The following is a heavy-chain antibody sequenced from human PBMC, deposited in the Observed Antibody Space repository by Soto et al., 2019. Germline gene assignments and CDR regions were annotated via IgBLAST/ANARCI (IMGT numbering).Heavy chain of an antibody. D-gene: IGHD6-25*01. CDR3: AAQRGGGGY. J-gene: IGHJ4*02. V-gene: IGHV3-53*01. Sequence: EVQLVESGGGLIQPGGSLRLSCAVSGFTVSNNYMSWVRQAPGKGLEGVSVIYSGGYTAYGDSVKGRFTISRDNSKNTLYLQKNSLGAAATAVFFGAAQRGGGGYWGQGTLVTVSS. CDR1: GFTVSNNY. CDR2: IYSGGYT.